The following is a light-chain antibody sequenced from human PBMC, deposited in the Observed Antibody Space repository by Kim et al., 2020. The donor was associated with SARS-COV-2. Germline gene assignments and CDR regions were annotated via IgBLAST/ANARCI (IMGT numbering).Light chain of an antibody. CDR1: SIERKS. J-gene: IGLJ3*02. V-gene: IGLV3-21*04. CDR3: QVWDSSDYSVV. CDR2: YDN. Sequence: SYELTQPPSVSEAPGQTATISCGGDSIERKSVHWYQQKPGQAPVLAMSYDNDRPSGIPERFSGSNSGNTASLAISRVEAGDEADYYCQVWDSSDYSVVFGGGTQLTVL.